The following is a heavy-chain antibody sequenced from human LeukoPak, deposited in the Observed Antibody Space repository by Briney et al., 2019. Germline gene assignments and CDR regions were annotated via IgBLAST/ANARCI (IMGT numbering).Heavy chain of an antibody. CDR3: AKANYDFWSGYYFY. CDR2: ISGSGGST. V-gene: IGHV3-23*01. J-gene: IGHJ4*02. Sequence: LSGGSLRLSCAASGFTFSSYAMSWVRQAPGKGLEWVSAISGSGGSTYYADSVKGRFTISRDNSKNTLYLQMNSLRAEDTAVYYCAKANYDFWSGYYFYWGQGTLVTVSS. D-gene: IGHD3-3*01. CDR1: GFTFSSYA.